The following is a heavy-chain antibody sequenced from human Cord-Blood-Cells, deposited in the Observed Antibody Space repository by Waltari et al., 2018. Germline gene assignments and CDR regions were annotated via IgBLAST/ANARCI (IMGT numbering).Heavy chain of an antibody. CDR1: GGSISSSSYY. J-gene: IGHJ5*02. V-gene: IGHV4-39*07. D-gene: IGHD1-26*01. CDR2: IYYSGST. Sequence: QLQLQESGPGLVKPSETLSLTCTVSGGSISSSSYYWGWIRQPPGKGLEWIGSIYYSGSTYYNPSLKSRVTISVATSKNQFSLKLSSVTAADTAVYYCARSGGVSWGATWFDPWGQGTLVTVSS. CDR3: ARSGGVSWGATWFDP.